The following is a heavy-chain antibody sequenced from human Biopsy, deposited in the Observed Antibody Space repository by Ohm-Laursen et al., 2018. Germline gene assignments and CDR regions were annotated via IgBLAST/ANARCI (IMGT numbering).Heavy chain of an antibody. CDR2: VNHSGST. CDR3: ARRPYGGTRYWYFDL. CDR1: GTSFNDYS. Sequence: SDTLSLTCAVFGTSFNDYSWTWIRQPPGKGLERIGEVNHSGSTKYSPSLKSRVTISGDTSQNQFFLKLNSVTAADTAVYYCARRPYGGTRYWYFDLWGRGTLVTVSS. J-gene: IGHJ2*01. V-gene: IGHV4-34*01. D-gene: IGHD4-23*01.